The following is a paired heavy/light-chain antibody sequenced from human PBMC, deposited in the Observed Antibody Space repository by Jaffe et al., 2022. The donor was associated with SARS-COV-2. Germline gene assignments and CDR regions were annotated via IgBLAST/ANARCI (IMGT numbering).Light chain of an antibody. CDR3: AAWDDSLNGLLL. CDR1: HSNIANNP. CDR2: TNN. Sequence: QSMLTQPPSASGTPGQRVTISCSGSHSNIANNPVNWYQQLPGTAPKLLIYTNNQRPSGVPDRFSGSKSGTSASLAISGLQSEDEADYYCAAWDDSLNGLLLFGGGTKLTVL. V-gene: IGLV1-44*01. J-gene: IGLJ2*01.
Heavy chain of an antibody. CDR3: ARMTPVTTFDY. D-gene: IGHD4-17*01. CDR1: GGSISSGGYY. V-gene: IGHV4-31*03. J-gene: IGHJ4*02. Sequence: QVQLQESGPGLVKPSQTLSLTCSVSGGSISSGGYYWSWIRQHPGKGLEWIGYISYSGNTYYNPSLKSRLSVSVDSSKNHFSLKLSSVTAADTAVYYCARMTPVTTFDYWGQGTLVTVSS. CDR2: ISYSGNT.